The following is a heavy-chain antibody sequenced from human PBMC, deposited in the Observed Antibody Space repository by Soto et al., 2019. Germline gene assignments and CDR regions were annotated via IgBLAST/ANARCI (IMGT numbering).Heavy chain of an antibody. CDR3: ARELGQWPPY. Sequence: PGGSLRLSCVTSGFTFSYYRMHWVRQAPGKGPVWVSRISSDGSDTAYADSVKGRFTISRDNAKNTLYLQMSSLRAEDTAVYYCARELGQWPPYWGQGNLVTVSS. D-gene: IGHD6-19*01. CDR1: GFTFSYYR. J-gene: IGHJ4*02. CDR2: ISSDGSDT. V-gene: IGHV3-74*03.